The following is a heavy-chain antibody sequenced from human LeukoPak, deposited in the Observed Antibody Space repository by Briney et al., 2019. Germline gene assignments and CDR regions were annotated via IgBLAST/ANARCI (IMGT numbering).Heavy chain of an antibody. CDR2: ISGSGDST. CDR1: GFTFSSAW. Sequence: GGSLRLSCAASGFTFSSAWMNWVRQAPGKGLEWVSGISGSGDSTYYADSVKGRFTISRDNSKNTLYLQMNSLRVEDTAAYYCAKVRAPSGWFNSDYWGQGTLVTVSS. CDR3: AKVRAPSGWFNSDY. D-gene: IGHD6-19*01. V-gene: IGHV3-23*01. J-gene: IGHJ4*02.